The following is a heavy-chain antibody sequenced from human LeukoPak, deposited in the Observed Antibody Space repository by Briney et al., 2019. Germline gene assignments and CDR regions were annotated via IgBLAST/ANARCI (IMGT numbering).Heavy chain of an antibody. D-gene: IGHD3-10*01. V-gene: IGHV5-51*01. CDR1: GTIITTYW. J-gene: IGHJ4*02. CDR3: ARGGDGYFDY. Sequence: GASLQISSKSSGTIITTYWIVWVRPLPRKRLEWMGINYRGDSDTTYRPSFQGQVTIAADKSISTTYLQWIRLKASDSAMYYCARGGDGYFDYWGQGTLVTVSS. CDR2: NYRGDSDT.